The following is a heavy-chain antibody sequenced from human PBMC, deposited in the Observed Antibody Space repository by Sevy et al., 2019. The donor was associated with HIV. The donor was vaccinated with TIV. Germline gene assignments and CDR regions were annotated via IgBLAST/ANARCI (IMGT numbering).Heavy chain of an antibody. CDR2: IYSGGGT. J-gene: IGHJ4*02. V-gene: IGHV3-66*02. D-gene: IGHD2-2*01. Sequence: GGCLRLSCAASGFTVSSNYMSWVRQAPGKGLDWVSLIYSGGGTDYADSVKGRFTISRDSSKNTLYLQMNSLRTEDTAVYYCARDGGYRLDWGQGTLVTVSS. CDR3: ARDGGYRLD. CDR1: GFTVSSNY.